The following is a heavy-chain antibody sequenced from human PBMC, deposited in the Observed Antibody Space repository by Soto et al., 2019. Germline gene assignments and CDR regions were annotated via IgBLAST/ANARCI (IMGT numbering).Heavy chain of an antibody. CDR1: GYTFTSYD. D-gene: IGHD3-3*01. Sequence: ASVKVSCKASGYTFTSYDINWVRQATGQGLEWMGWMNPNSGNTGYAQKFQGRVTMTRNTSISTAYMELSSLRSEDTAVYYCVSWRYSDFWSGSSPLDFDYWGQGTLDPVSS. CDR3: VSWRYSDFWSGSSPLDFDY. V-gene: IGHV1-8*01. CDR2: MNPNSGNT. J-gene: IGHJ4*02.